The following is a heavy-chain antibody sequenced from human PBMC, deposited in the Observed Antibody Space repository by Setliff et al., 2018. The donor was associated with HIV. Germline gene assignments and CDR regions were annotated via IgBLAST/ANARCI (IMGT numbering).Heavy chain of an antibody. Sequence: SETLSLTCFVSGVSISGHFWGWIRQPPGKGLEWIGYIYTSGSTNYNPSLKTRVTISVDTSKNQFSLKLSSVTAAATAVYYCARGLSFYDPGGFDYWGQGTLVTVSS. CDR3: ARGLSFYDPGGFDY. CDR1: GVSISGHF. CDR2: IYTSGST. V-gene: IGHV4-4*09. J-gene: IGHJ4*02. D-gene: IGHD3-22*01.